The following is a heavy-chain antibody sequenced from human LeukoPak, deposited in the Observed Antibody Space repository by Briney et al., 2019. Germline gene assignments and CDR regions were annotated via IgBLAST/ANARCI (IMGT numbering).Heavy chain of an antibody. CDR3: ARDPRGVLFDY. J-gene: IGHJ4*02. V-gene: IGHV4-34*01. CDR2: INHSGST. CDR1: GGSFSGYY. D-gene: IGHD3-10*01. Sequence: PSETLSLTCAVYGGSFSGYYWSWIRQPPGKGLEWIGEINHSGSTNYNPSLKSRVTISVDTSKNQFSLKLSSVTAADTAVYYCARDPRGVLFDYWGQGTLVTVSS.